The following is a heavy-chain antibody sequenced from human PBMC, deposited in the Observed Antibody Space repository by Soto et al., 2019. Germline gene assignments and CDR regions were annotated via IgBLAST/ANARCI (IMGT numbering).Heavy chain of an antibody. D-gene: IGHD1-26*01. CDR2: INPHGGST. Sequence: ASVKVSCKAPRDTFTSYYINWVRQAPGQGLEWMGVINPHGGSTAYAQKFKGRVTLTRDTSASTVYMEVSSLTSEDTAMYYCARSSGANFGTLIEGTNWLAPCGQGTLVTVYS. J-gene: IGHJ5*02. CDR3: ARSSGANFGTLIEGTNWLAP. V-gene: IGHV1-46*01. CDR1: RDTFTSYY.